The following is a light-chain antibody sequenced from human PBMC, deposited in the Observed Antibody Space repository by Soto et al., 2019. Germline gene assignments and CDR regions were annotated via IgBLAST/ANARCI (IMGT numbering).Light chain of an antibody. CDR2: WAS. Sequence: DIVMTPSPDSLAVSLGERATINCKSSQSVLYSSNNKNYLAWYQQNPGQPPKLLISWASTRESGVPDRFSGSGSGTDFTLTISSLQAEDVAVYYCQQYYSTPKTFGQGTKLEIK. J-gene: IGKJ2*01. CDR3: QQYYSTPKT. CDR1: QSVLYSSNNKNY. V-gene: IGKV4-1*01.